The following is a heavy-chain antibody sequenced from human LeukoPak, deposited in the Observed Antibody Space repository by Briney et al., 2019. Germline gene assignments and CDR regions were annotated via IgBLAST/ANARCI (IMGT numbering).Heavy chain of an antibody. J-gene: IGHJ4*02. CDR1: GGTFSSYA. V-gene: IGHV1-69*13. D-gene: IGHD6-13*01. CDR2: IIPIFGTA. Sequence: GASVKVSCKASGGTFSSYAISWVRQAPGQGLEWMGGIIPIFGTANYAQKFQGRVTITADESTSTAYMELSSLRSEDTAVYYCATTYAAAGHYFDYWGQGTLVTVSS. CDR3: ATTYAAAGHYFDY.